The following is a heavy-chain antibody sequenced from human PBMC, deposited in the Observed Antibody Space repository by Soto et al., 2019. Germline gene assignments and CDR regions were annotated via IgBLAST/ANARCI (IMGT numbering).Heavy chain of an antibody. D-gene: IGHD2-2*01. Sequence: QVQLVQSGAEVKKPGSSVKDSCKASGGTFSSYAISWVRQAPGQGLEWMGGIIPIFGTANYAQKFQGRVTITADESTSTAYMELSRLRSEETAVYYCARVRRHLDQVWFDPWGQGTLVTVSS. V-gene: IGHV1-69*12. CDR3: ARVRRHLDQVWFDP. J-gene: IGHJ5*02. CDR1: GGTFSSYA. CDR2: IIPIFGTA.